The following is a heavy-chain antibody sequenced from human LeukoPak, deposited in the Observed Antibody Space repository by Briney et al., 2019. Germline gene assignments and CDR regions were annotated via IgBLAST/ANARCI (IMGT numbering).Heavy chain of an antibody. CDR3: TRSPDGFDY. D-gene: IGHD1-14*01. CDR1: GFTFSDYY. V-gene: IGHV3-7*03. CDR2: IKPDENEK. J-gene: IGHJ4*02. Sequence: GGSLRLSCVASGFTFSDYYMDWVRQAPGKGLEWVANIKPDENEKFYVDSVKGRFTISRDNAKNSLYLQMNSLRAEDTALYYCTRSPDGFDYWGQGTLVTVSS.